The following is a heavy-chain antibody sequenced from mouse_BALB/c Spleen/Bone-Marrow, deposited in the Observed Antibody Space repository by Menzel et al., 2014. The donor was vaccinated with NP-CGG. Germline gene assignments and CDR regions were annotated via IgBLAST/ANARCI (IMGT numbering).Heavy chain of an antibody. J-gene: IGHJ2*01. CDR1: GYAFTNYW. Sequence: VQGVESGTELVRPGTSVKISCKASGYAFTNYWLGWVKRRPGHGLEWIGDIYPGSGNTYYNEKFKGKVTLTADKSSSTAYMQLSGLTSEDSAVYFCTRRRSLDYWGQGTTLTVSS. CDR2: IYPGSGNT. CDR3: TRRRSLDY. V-gene: IGHV1-63*01.